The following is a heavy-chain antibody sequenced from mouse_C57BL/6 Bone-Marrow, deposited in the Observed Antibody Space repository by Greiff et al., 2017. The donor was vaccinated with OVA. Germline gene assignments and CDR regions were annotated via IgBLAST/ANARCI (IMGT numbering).Heavy chain of an antibody. J-gene: IGHJ2*01. D-gene: IGHD1-1*01. Sequence: EVQLQQSGAELVRPGASVKLSCTASGFNIKDDYMHWVKQRPEQGLEWIGWIDPENGDTEYASKFQGKATITADKSSNTAYLQLSSLTSEDTTVYYCTTYGTLDYWGQGTTLTVSS. CDR3: TTYGTLDY. CDR1: GFNIKDDY. CDR2: IDPENGDT. V-gene: IGHV14-4*01.